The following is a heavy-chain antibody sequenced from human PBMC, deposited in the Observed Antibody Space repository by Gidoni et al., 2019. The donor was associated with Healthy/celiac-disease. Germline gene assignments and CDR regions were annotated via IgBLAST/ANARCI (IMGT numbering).Heavy chain of an antibody. V-gene: IGHV3-13*01. CDR2: IGTAGDT. J-gene: IGHJ2*01. Sequence: EVQLVESGGGLVQPGGSLRLSWSASGFTFRSYDMHWVRQATGKGLEWVSAIGTAGDTYYPGSVKGRFTISRENAKNSLYLQMNSLRAGDTAVYYCARGAGYDFWSGYYVYFDLWGRGTLVTVSS. CDR3: ARGAGYDFWSGYYVYFDL. CDR1: GFTFRSYD. D-gene: IGHD3-3*01.